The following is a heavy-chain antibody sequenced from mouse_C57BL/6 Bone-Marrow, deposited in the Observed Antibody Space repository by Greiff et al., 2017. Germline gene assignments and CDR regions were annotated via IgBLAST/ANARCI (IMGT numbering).Heavy chain of an antibody. V-gene: IGHV1-54*01. D-gene: IGHD1-1*01. J-gene: IGHJ3*01. CDR3: ARRGVYASWFAY. Sequence: QVQLQQSGAELVRPGTSVKVSCKASGYAFTNYLIEWVKQRPGQGLEWIGVINPGSGGTNYNEKFKGKATLTADKSSSTAYMQLSSLTSEDSAVYFCARRGVYASWFAYWGQGTLVTVSA. CDR2: INPGSGGT. CDR1: GYAFTNYL.